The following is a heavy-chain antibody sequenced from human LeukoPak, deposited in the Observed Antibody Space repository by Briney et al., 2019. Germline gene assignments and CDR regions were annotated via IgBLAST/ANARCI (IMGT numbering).Heavy chain of an antibody. CDR3: AKDHDFWSGYSYYFDY. Sequence: GGSLRLSCAASGFTFSSYAMSWVRQAPGKGLEWVSAISGSGGSTYYADSVKGRFTISRDNSKNTLYLQMNSLRAEDTAVHYCAKDHDFWSGYSYYFDYWGQGTLVTVSS. V-gene: IGHV3-23*01. D-gene: IGHD3-3*01. J-gene: IGHJ4*02. CDR2: ISGSGGST. CDR1: GFTFSSYA.